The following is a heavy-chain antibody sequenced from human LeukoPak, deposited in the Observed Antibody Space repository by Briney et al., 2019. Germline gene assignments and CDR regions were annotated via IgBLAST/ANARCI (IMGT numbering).Heavy chain of an antibody. CDR3: ARDLITFGGVIVSFDY. D-gene: IGHD3-16*02. Sequence: GGSLRLSCAASGFTFSSYSMNWVRQAPGKGLEWVSSISSSSYIYYADSVKGRFTISRGNAKNSLYLQMNSLRAEDTAVSYCARDLITFGGVIVSFDYWGQGTLVTVSS. V-gene: IGHV3-21*01. CDR2: ISSSSYI. CDR1: GFTFSSYS. J-gene: IGHJ4*02.